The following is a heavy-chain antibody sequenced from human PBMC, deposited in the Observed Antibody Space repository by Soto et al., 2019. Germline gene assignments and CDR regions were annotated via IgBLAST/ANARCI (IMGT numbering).Heavy chain of an antibody. CDR1: GGSISSSSYY. V-gene: IGHV4-39*07. CDR2: IYYSGST. D-gene: IGHD3-10*01. Sequence: SETLSLTCTVSGGSISSSSYYWGWIRQPPGKGLEWIGSIYYSGSTYYNPSLKSRVTISVDTSKNQFSLKLSSVTAADTAVYYCATEAATYYYGSGRSYGMDVWGQGTTVTVSS. CDR3: ATEAATYYYGSGRSYGMDV. J-gene: IGHJ6*02.